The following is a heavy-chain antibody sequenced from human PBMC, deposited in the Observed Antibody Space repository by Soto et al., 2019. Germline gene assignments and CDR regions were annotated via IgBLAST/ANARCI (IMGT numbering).Heavy chain of an antibody. CDR1: GGSFSGYY. CDR2: INHSGST. D-gene: IGHD5-18*01. Sequence: SETLSLTCAVYGGSFSGYYWSWIRQPPGKGLEWIGEINHSGSTNYNPSLKSRVTIPVDTSKNQFSLKLSSVTAADTAVYYCARGDVDTAMAGFDYWGQGTLVTVSS. CDR3: ARGDVDTAMAGFDY. V-gene: IGHV4-34*01. J-gene: IGHJ4*02.